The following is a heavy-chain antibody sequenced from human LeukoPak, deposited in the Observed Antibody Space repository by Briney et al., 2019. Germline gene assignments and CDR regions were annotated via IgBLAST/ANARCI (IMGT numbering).Heavy chain of an antibody. V-gene: IGHV3-23*01. D-gene: IGHD4-17*01. CDR2: ISGSVGST. CDR1: GFTFSSYD. Sequence: GGSLRLSCAASGFTFSSYDMHWVRQAPGKGLEWVSGISGSVGSTYCADSVKGRFTISRDISKNTLYLQMNSLRAEDTAVYYCAKEEPGDYVYLFDYWGQGTLVTVSS. J-gene: IGHJ4*02. CDR3: AKEEPGDYVYLFDY.